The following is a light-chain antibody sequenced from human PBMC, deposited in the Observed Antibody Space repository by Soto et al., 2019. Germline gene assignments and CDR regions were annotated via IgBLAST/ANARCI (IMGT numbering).Light chain of an antibody. J-gene: IGKJ1*01. CDR1: QGIGSY. CDR2: GAS. CDR3: QQYNNWPPWT. Sequence: DVQLTQSPSFLSTSVGDRVTLTFRASQGIGSYLAWYQQKPGKAPELLIYGASTRATGIPARFSGSGSGTEFTLTISSLQSEDFAVYYCQQYNNWPPWTFGQGTKVDIK. V-gene: IGKV1-9*01.